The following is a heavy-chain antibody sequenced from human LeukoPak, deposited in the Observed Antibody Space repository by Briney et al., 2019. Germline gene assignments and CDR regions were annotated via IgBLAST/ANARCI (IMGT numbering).Heavy chain of an antibody. CDR2: ISAYNGNT. J-gene: IGHJ3*02. D-gene: IGHD3-9*01. CDR1: GYTFTSYG. V-gene: IGHV1-18*01. Sequence: ASVKVSCKASGYTFTSYGISWVRQAPGQGLEWMGWISAYNGNTNYAQKLQGRVTMTTDTSTSTAYMELRSLRSDDTAVYYCARAYYDILTCYDAFDIWGQGTMVTVSS. CDR3: ARAYYDILTCYDAFDI.